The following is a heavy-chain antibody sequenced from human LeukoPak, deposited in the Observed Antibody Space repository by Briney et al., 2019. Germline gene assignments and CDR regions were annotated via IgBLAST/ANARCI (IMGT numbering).Heavy chain of an antibody. V-gene: IGHV1-2*02. J-gene: IGHJ3*02. Sequence: ASVKVSCKASGYTFTGYYMHWMRQAPGQGLEWMGWINPNSGGTNYAQKFQGRVTMTRDTSISTAYMELSRLRSDDTAVYYCARDSNYYDSTRRAFDIWGQGTMVTVSS. CDR3: ARDSNYYDSTRRAFDI. CDR2: INPNSGGT. CDR1: GYTFTGYY. D-gene: IGHD3-22*01.